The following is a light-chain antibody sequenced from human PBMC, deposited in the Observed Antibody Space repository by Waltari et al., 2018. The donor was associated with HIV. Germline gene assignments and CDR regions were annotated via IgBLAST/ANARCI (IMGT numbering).Light chain of an antibody. V-gene: IGLV2-11*01. CDR2: DIK. Sequence: QSALPQPRSVSGSPGQSVTISCPGVGSDVGAYKYVSWYQQHPGTAPKLMLYDIKKRPSGVPVRFSGSKSGNTASLTISGLQAEDEADYYCCSYAGTFTLAVFGGGTKLTVL. CDR1: GSDVGAYKY. CDR3: CSYAGTFTLAV. J-gene: IGLJ2*01.